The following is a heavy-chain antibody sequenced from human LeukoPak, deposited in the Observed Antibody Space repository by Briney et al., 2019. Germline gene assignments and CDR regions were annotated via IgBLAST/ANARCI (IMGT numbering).Heavy chain of an antibody. CDR3: ARMPRYCSSTSCRQQAPYYYYYGMDV. V-gene: IGHV3-7*01. D-gene: IGHD2-2*01. CDR1: GFTFSSYW. CDR2: IKQDGSEK. Sequence: GGSLRLSCAASGFTFSSYWMSWVRQAPGKGLEWVANIKQDGSEKYYVDSVKGRFTISRDNAKNSLYLQMNSLRAEDTAVYYCARMPRYCSSTSCRQQAPYYYYYGMDVWGQGTTVTVSS. J-gene: IGHJ6*02.